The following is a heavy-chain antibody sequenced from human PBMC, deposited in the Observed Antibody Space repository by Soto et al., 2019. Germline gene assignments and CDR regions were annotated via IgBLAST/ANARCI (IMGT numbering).Heavy chain of an antibody. V-gene: IGHV3-21*01. CDR2: ISGSSSFI. J-gene: IGHJ4*02. Sequence: GGSLRLSCAASGFTFNNYNMNWVRQAPGKGLEWVSSISGSSSFIYYADSVKGRFTISRDNAKNSLYLQMNSLRAADTAVYYCARGVGAIIGREEYWGQGTLVTVSS. CDR3: ARGVGAIIGREEY. CDR1: GFTFNNYN. D-gene: IGHD1-26*01.